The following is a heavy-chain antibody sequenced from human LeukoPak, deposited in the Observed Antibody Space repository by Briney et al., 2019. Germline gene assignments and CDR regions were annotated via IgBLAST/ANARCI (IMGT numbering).Heavy chain of an antibody. D-gene: IGHD3-16*01. V-gene: IGHV1-2*02. J-gene: IGHJ5*02. CDR3: AISAWGQLSWFDP. CDR2: INPNSGGT. Sequence: ASVKVSCKASGYTFTGYYMHWVRQAPGQGLEWMGWINPNSGGTNFAQKFQGRVTMTRDTSISTVYMDLSSLRSDDTAVYYCAISAWGQLSWFDPWGQGTLVTVSS. CDR1: GYTFTGYY.